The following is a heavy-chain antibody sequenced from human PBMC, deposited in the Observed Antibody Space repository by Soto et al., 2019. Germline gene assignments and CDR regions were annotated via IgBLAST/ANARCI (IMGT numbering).Heavy chain of an antibody. CDR1: GYTFTSYY. J-gene: IGHJ6*02. V-gene: IGHV1-46*01. CDR3: ARTFVNWGYYDFWSGYYTSIPIYYYYGMDV. D-gene: IGHD3-3*01. CDR2: INPSGGST. Sequence: GASVKVSFKASGYTFTSYYMHWVRQAPGQGLEWMGIINPSGGSTSYAQKFQGRVTMTRDTSTSTVYMELSSLRSEDTAVYYCARTFVNWGYYDFWSGYYTSIPIYYYYGMDVWGQGTTVTVSS.